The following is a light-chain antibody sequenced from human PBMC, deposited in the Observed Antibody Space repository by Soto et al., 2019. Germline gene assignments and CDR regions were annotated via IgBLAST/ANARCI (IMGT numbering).Light chain of an antibody. V-gene: IGLV2-14*01. J-gene: IGLJ1*01. CDR2: EVT. Sequence: QALLTEHASLSGTPGQSITVSCTGTSSDVGGYNYVSWYQQHPGKAPKLMIYEVTNRPSGVSNRFSGSKSGNTASLTISGLQAEDEADYYCSSYTSRSTLVFGTGTKVTVL. CDR1: SSDVGGYNY. CDR3: SSYTSRSTLV.